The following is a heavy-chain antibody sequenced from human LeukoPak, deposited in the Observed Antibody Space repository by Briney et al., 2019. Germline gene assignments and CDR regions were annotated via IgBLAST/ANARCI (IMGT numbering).Heavy chain of an antibody. D-gene: IGHD2-21*02. Sequence: SETLSLTCTVSGGAISTFYWSWIRQPPGKGLEWIGYIYYRGSTDYNPSLKSRVTISVDTSKNQFFLKLSSVTAADTAVYYCARGGKGDYYFDYWGQGTLVTVSS. J-gene: IGHJ4*02. V-gene: IGHV4-59*08. CDR1: GGAISTFY. CDR3: ARGGKGDYYFDY. CDR2: IYYRGST.